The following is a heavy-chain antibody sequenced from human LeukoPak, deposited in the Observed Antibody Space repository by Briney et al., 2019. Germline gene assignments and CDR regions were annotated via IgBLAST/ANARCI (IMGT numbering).Heavy chain of an antibody. CDR3: ARQVATVPRFDS. D-gene: IGHD5-12*01. V-gene: IGHV4-30-4*01. J-gene: IGHJ4*02. CDR1: GGSVNSADYY. Sequence: SETLSLTCTVSGGSVNSADYYWSWIRQPPGKGLQWIGYIFYSGSTYYSPSLKSRFSISVDTSKNQFSLKLRSVTAADTAVYYCARQVATVPRFDSWGQGTLVTVSS. CDR2: IFYSGST.